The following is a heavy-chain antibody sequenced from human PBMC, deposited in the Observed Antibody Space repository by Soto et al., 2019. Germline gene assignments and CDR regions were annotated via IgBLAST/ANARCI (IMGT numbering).Heavy chain of an antibody. CDR3: AHSGRLGDPVHY. Sequence: QITFKESGPTLVKPTQTLTLTCTFSGFSLSTSGVGVVWIRQPPGKALEWLALIYWADDKRYSQSLKSRLTITKDTTKNQVVLTMTNMDPVDTATYYCAHSGRLGDPVHYWGQGTLVTVSS. CDR1: GFSLSTSGVG. V-gene: IGHV2-5*02. J-gene: IGHJ4*02. CDR2: IYWADDK. D-gene: IGHD5-12*01.